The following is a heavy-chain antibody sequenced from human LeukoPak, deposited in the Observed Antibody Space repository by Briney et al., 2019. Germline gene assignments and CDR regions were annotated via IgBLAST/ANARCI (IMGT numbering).Heavy chain of an antibody. J-gene: IGHJ4*02. V-gene: IGHV3-23*01. CDR2: ISGSGGST. CDR3: AKGARITMIVVVITPFDY. D-gene: IGHD3-22*01. CDR1: GFTFSSYA. Sequence: RGSLRLSCAASGFTFSSYAMSWVRQAPGKGLEWVSAISGSGGSTYYADSVKGRFTISRDNSKNTLYLQMNSLRAEDTAVYYCAKGARITMIVVVITPFDYWGQGTLVTVSS.